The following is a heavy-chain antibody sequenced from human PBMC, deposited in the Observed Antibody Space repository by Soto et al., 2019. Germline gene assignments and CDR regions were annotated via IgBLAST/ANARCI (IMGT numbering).Heavy chain of an antibody. J-gene: IGHJ4*02. CDR3: ARLSGGYSSSWYLGPGDY. Sequence: GESLKISCKGSGYSFTSYWIGWVRQMPGKGLEWMGIIYPGDSDTRYSPYFQGQVTISADKSISTAYLQWSSLKASDTAMYYCARLSGGYSSSWYLGPGDYWGQGTLVTVSS. V-gene: IGHV5-51*01. CDR2: IYPGDSDT. D-gene: IGHD6-13*01. CDR1: GYSFTSYW.